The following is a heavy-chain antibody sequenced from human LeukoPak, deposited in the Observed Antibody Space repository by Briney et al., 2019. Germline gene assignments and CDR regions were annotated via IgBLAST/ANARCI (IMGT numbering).Heavy chain of an antibody. Sequence: SETLSLTCTVSGGSISSSGYYWGWIRQTPGKGLEWIGSFRYGGSTFYNPSLKSRLTISVDTSKNQFSLHLSSVTAADTAVYYCVKTLRQRLVGYWGQGTLVTVSS. CDR2: FRYGGST. V-gene: IGHV4-39*01. CDR1: GGSISSSGYY. D-gene: IGHD6-19*01. J-gene: IGHJ4*02. CDR3: VKTLRQRLVGY.